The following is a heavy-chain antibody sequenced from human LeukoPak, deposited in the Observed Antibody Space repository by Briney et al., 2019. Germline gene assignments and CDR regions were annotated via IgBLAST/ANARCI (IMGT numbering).Heavy chain of an antibody. J-gene: IGHJ3*02. CDR2: ITGSGGTT. Sequence: GGSLRLSCAASGFTFDTHHMSWVRQAPGKGLEWLSDITGSGGTTHYSDSVTGRFTISRDNSKNTLYLQMDSLRVEDTAVYYCARSLFLRAFDIWGQGTMVTVSS. CDR1: GFTFDTHH. CDR3: ARSLFLRAFDI. V-gene: IGHV3-23*01.